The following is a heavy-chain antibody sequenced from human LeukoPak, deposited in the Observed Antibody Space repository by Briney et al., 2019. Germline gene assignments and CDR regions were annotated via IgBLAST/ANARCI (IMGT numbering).Heavy chain of an antibody. Sequence: ASVKVSCNASGYTFTSYGISWVRQAPGHGVEWMGWISAYNGNTNYAQKLQGRVTMTTDTSTSTAYMELRSLRSDDTAVYYCASDSGSGNWYFDYWGQGTLVTVSS. J-gene: IGHJ4*02. D-gene: IGHD3-10*01. CDR3: ASDSGSGNWYFDY. CDR1: GYTFTSYG. V-gene: IGHV1-18*01. CDR2: ISAYNGNT.